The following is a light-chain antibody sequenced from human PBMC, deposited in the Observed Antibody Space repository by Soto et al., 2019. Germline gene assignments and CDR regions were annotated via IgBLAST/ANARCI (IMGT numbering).Light chain of an antibody. CDR2: GAS. J-gene: IGKJ5*01. CDR1: HSVNSH. V-gene: IGKV3-15*01. CDR3: QQYKNWPL. Sequence: MIMTQSPATLSVSPGERVTLCCRTSHSVNSHVAWYQQKPGQAPRLLLYGASTRATGIPVRFSGSGFGTEFTLTIRSLQSEDFAVYYCQQYKNWPLFGQGTRLEIK.